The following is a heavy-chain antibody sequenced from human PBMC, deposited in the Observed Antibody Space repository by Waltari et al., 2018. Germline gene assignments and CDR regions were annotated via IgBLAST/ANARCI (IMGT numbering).Heavy chain of an antibody. D-gene: IGHD3-9*01. CDR2: IYQSGST. V-gene: IGHV4-4*02. Sequence: QVQLQESGPGLVKPSGTLSLTCAVTGGSLSSSNRRCWVRQPPGKGLEWMGEIYQSGSTNYNPSLKSRVTISVDKSKNQFSLKLSSVTAADTAVYYCARDLGYFDWGGHAFDIWGQGTMVTVSS. J-gene: IGHJ3*02. CDR3: ARDLGYFDWGGHAFDI. CDR1: GGSLSSSNR.